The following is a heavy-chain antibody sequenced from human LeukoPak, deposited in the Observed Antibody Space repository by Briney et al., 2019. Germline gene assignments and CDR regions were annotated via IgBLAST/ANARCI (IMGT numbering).Heavy chain of an antibody. CDR2: IYRGGDT. V-gene: IGHV3-53*01. CDR1: GFTVSISY. Sequence: PGGSLRLSCAASGFTVSISYMNWVRQAPGKGLEWVSAIYRGGDTYYADSVKGRFTISRDNSKNTLFLQMNSLRAEDTAVYYCARESRYCSSTSCSYFDYWGQGTLVTVSS. J-gene: IGHJ4*02. CDR3: ARESRYCSSTSCSYFDY. D-gene: IGHD2-2*01.